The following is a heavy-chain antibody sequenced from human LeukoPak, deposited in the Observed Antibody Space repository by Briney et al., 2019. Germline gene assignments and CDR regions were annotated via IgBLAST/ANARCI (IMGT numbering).Heavy chain of an antibody. D-gene: IGHD5-18*01. V-gene: IGHV3-21*01. CDR1: GFTFSSYS. CDR3: APDVDTAMRY. Sequence: GGSLRLSCAASGFTFSSYSMNWVRQAPGKGLEWVSSISSSSSYIYYADSVKGRFTISRDNAKNSLYLQMNSLRAEDTAVCYCAPDVDTAMRYWGQGTLVTVSS. J-gene: IGHJ4*02. CDR2: ISSSSSYI.